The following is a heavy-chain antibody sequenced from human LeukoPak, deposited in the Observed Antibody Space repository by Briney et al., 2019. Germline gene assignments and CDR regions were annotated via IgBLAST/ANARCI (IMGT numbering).Heavy chain of an antibody. D-gene: IGHD1-26*01. CDR1: GFILSTYA. CDR3: ATMGAFDAFDI. V-gene: IGHV3-23*01. J-gene: IGHJ3*02. Sequence: GGSLRLSCAASGFILSTYAMSWVRQAPGKGLEWVSGISGGGGGTYFADSAKGRFTISRDNSKNTLYLQMNSLRAEDTAVYYCATMGAFDAFDIWGQGTMVTVSS. CDR2: ISGGGGGT.